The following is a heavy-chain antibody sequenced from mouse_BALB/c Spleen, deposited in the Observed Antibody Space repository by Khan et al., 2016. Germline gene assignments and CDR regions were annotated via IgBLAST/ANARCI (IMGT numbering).Heavy chain of an antibody. Sequence: EVKLLESGGGLVQPGGSLKLSCAASGFDFSRYWMSWVRQAPGKGLEWIGEINPDSRTINYKPSLKDKFIISRDNAKKTLYLQMSKVRSEDTAPYYCGSRYYYGFVDYWGQGTTLTVSS. D-gene: IGHD1-1*01. J-gene: IGHJ2*01. CDR3: GSRYYYGFVDY. CDR2: INPDSRTI. V-gene: IGHV4-1*02. CDR1: GFDFSRYW.